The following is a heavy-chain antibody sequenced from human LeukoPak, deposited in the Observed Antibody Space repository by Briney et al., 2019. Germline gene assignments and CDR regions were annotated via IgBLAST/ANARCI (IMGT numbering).Heavy chain of an antibody. CDR2: ISGSGGST. CDR3: AKDSPITGTTY. CDR1: GSTFSSYA. D-gene: IGHD1-7*01. Sequence: GGSLRLSCAASGSTFSSYAMSWVRQAPGKGLEWVSAISGSGGSTYYADSVEGRFTISRDNSKNTLYLQMNSLRAEDTAVYYCAKDSPITGTTYWGQGTLVTVSS. V-gene: IGHV3-23*01. J-gene: IGHJ4*02.